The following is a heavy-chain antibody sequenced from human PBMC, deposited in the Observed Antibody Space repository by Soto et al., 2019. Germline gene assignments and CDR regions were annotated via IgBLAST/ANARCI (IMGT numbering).Heavy chain of an antibody. CDR2: IIPDFGTG. J-gene: IGHJ4*02. V-gene: IGHV1-69*01. D-gene: IGHD1-26*01. CDR3: ARERGGYNRGDFEF. CDR1: GGTFNSYA. Sequence: QVLLVQSGAEVREPGPSVNVSCKASGGTFNSYAISWVRQAPGQGLEWMGGIIPDFGTGNSAQKFRGRVSITADASTTTVYMGLSGLTLEDTAVYYCARERGGYNRGDFEFWGQGTQVTVSS.